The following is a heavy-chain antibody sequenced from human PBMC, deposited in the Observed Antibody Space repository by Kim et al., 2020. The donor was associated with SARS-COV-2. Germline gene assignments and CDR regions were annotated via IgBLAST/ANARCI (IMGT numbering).Heavy chain of an antibody. CDR3: ARHPGLAVGRSDY. D-gene: IGHD6-19*01. Sequence: YAPKLQRRGTMTTDTSTSTAYMELRSLRSDDTAMYYCARHPGLAVGRSDYWGQGTLVTVSS. V-gene: IGHV1-18*01. J-gene: IGHJ4*02.